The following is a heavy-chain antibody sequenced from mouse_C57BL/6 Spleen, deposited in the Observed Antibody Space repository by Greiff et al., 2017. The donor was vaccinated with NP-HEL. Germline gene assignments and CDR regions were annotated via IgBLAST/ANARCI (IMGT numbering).Heavy chain of an antibody. CDR2: ISSGGDYI. Sequence: EVMLVESGEGLVKPGGSLKLSCAASGFTFSSYAMSWVRQTPEKRLEWVAYISSGGDYIYYADTVKGRFTISRDNARNTLYLQMSSLKSEDTAMYYCTRETTVVAKLGYFDVWGTGTTVTVSS. CDR3: TRETTVVAKLGYFDV. V-gene: IGHV5-9-1*02. D-gene: IGHD1-1*01. J-gene: IGHJ1*03. CDR1: GFTFSSYA.